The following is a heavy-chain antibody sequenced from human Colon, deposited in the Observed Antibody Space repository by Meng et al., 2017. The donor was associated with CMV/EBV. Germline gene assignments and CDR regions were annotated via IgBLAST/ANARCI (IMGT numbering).Heavy chain of an antibody. D-gene: IGHD5-24*01. CDR1: GYNFANHW. CDR2: LYPGDFDT. CDR3: ARPVSQAMAFSY. V-gene: IGHV5-51*01. J-gene: IGHJ4*02. Sequence: GESLKISCKGSGYNFANHWIGWVRQMPGKGLEWVGILYPGDFDTRFSPSFQGRVTISADTSISTVYLQWSSLEASDSATYYCARPVSQAMAFSYWGPGTPVTVSS.